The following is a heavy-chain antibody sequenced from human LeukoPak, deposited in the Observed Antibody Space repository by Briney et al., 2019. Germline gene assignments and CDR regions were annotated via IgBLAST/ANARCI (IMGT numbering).Heavy chain of an antibody. CDR1: GGTFSSYA. J-gene: IGHJ4*02. Sequence: ASVKVSCKASGGTFSSYAISWVRQAPGQGLEWMGGIIPIFGTANYAQKFQGRVTITTDESTSTAYKELSSLRSEDTAVYYCARDRLPYYYNSSGYYPFDYWGQGTLVTVSS. CDR3: ARDRLPYYYNSSGYYPFDY. D-gene: IGHD3-22*01. V-gene: IGHV1-69*05. CDR2: IIPIFGTA.